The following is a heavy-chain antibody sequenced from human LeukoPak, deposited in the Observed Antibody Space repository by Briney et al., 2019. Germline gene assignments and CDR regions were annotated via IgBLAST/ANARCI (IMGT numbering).Heavy chain of an antibody. Sequence: SETLSLTCTVSGGSISSGGYYWSWIRQHPGKGLEWIGYIYYSGSTYYNPSLKSRVTISVDTSKNQLSLKLSSVTAADTAVYYCARGVVVPAAQWGQGTLVTVSS. CDR3: ARGVVVPAAQ. CDR2: IYYSGST. V-gene: IGHV4-31*03. D-gene: IGHD2-2*01. CDR1: GGSISSGGYY. J-gene: IGHJ4*02.